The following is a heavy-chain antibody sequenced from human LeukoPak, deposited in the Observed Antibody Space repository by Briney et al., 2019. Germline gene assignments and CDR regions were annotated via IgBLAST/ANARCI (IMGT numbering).Heavy chain of an antibody. Sequence: GGSLRLSCAASGFTFRSYAMTWVRQAPGKGLEWVSAISAGVGSTYYAGSVKGRFTISRDNSKSTLYLQMNSLRAEDTAIYYCVKGHHHGSGSSWVWGQGTLITVSS. V-gene: IGHV3-23*01. CDR3: VKGHHHGSGSSWV. CDR1: GFTFRSYA. J-gene: IGHJ4*02. D-gene: IGHD3-10*01. CDR2: ISAGVGST.